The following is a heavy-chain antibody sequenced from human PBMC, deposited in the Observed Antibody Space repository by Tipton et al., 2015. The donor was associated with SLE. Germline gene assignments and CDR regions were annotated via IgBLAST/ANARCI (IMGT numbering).Heavy chain of an antibody. CDR1: GGSISSYY. CDR3: ARLYSSSSGDYFDY. D-gene: IGHD6-6*01. CDR2: IYYSGST. V-gene: IGHV4-59*01. Sequence: GSLRLSCTASGGSISSYYWSWIRQPPGKGLEWIGYIYYSGSTHYNPSLKSRVTISVDTSKNQFSLKLSSVTAADTAVYYCARLYSSSSGDYFDYWGQGTLVTVSS. J-gene: IGHJ4*02.